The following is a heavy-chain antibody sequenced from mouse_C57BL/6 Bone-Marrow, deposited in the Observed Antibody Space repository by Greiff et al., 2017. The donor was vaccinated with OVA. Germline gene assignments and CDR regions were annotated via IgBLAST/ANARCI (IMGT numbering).Heavy chain of an antibody. Sequence: QVQLQQPGAELVKPGASVKVSCKASGYTFTSYWMHWVKQRPGQGLEWIGRIHPSDSDTNYNPKFKGKATLTVDKSSSTAYMQRSSLTSEDAAVDYCAMDTVVDFDYWGQGTTLTVSS. CDR2: IHPSDSDT. CDR3: AMDTVVDFDY. V-gene: IGHV1-74*01. D-gene: IGHD1-1*01. J-gene: IGHJ2*01. CDR1: GYTFTSYW.